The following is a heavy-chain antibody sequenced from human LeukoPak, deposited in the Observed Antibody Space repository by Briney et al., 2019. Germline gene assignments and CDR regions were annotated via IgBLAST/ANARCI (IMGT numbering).Heavy chain of an antibody. CDR1: QYTFTDYY. D-gene: IGHD6-19*01. Sequence: ASVKVSCKATQYTFTDYYIHWLRQAPGQGLEWMGWINPNSGGTKYAQKFQGRVTMTRDTSINTAYMEVRRLTSDDTAVYYCARERGTLAVAGDAVDIWGQGTMVTVSS. V-gene: IGHV1-2*02. CDR3: ARERGTLAVAGDAVDI. J-gene: IGHJ3*02. CDR2: INPNSGGT.